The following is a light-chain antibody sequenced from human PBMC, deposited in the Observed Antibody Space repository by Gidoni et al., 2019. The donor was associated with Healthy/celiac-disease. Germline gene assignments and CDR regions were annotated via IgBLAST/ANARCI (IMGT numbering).Light chain of an antibody. CDR3: QQYNNWPPWT. V-gene: IGKV3-15*01. CDR2: GAS. CDR1: QSVSSN. Sequence: EIVMTQSPATLSLSPGERATLSCRASQSVSSNLAWYQQKPGQAPRLLIYGASTRATGIPARFSGSGSGTGFTLTISSLQSEDFAVYYCQQYNNWPPWTFGQGTKVEIK. J-gene: IGKJ1*01.